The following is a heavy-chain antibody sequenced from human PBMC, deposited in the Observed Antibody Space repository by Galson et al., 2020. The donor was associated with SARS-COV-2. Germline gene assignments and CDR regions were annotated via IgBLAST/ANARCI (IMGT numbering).Heavy chain of an antibody. J-gene: IGHJ4*02. D-gene: IGHD3-22*01. Sequence: GESLKISCAASGFTFSSYGMHWVRQAPGKGLEWVAVIWYDGSNKYYADSVKGRFTISRDNSKNTLYLQMNSLRAEDTAVYYCARTLGGYYVFDYWGQGTLVTVSS. V-gene: IGHV3-33*01. CDR3: ARTLGGYYVFDY. CDR2: IWYDGSNK. CDR1: GFTFSSYG.